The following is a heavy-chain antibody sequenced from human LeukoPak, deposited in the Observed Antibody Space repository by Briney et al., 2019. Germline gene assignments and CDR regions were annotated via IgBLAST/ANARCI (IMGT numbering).Heavy chain of an antibody. CDR3: VRDEVQPRGGPTV. J-gene: IGHJ4*02. V-gene: IGHV3-7*01. CDR1: GFTFSRSW. D-gene: IGHD1-1*01. CDR2: IKTDGSET. Sequence: SGGSLRLSCAVSGFTFSRSWMSWVRQTPGKGLEFVANIKTDGSETYYVDSVKGRFTISRDNAENSLYLQLNSLRVEDTAVYYCVRDEVQPRGGPTVWGRGTLVTVSS.